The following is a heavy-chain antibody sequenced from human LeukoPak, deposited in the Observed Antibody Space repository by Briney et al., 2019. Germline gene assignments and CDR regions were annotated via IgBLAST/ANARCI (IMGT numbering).Heavy chain of an antibody. Sequence: GGSLRLSCTASGFTFGDYAMTWVRQAPGKGLEWVGFIRSKAYGGTTEYAASVKGRFTISRDDSKSIAYLQMNSLKTEDTAVYYCTRGRRATHDYWGQGTLVTVSS. CDR2: IRSKAYGGTT. D-gene: IGHD1-26*01. CDR1: GFTFGDYA. CDR3: TRGRRATHDY. V-gene: IGHV3-49*04. J-gene: IGHJ4*02.